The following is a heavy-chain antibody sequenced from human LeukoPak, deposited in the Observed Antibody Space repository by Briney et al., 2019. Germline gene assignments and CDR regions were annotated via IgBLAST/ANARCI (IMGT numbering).Heavy chain of an antibody. CDR3: AKVQDYVWGSYRSSQEYFQH. V-gene: IGHV3-23*01. CDR1: GFTFRSYA. J-gene: IGHJ1*01. CDR2: ISGDATGT. D-gene: IGHD3-16*02. Sequence: GGSLRLSCAASGFTFRSYAMTWVRKAPGKGMQWVSAISGDATGTYYADSVKGRFTISRDNSKNTLHLQMNNLRAEDTAVYYCAKVQDYVWGSYRSSQEYFQHWGQGTLVTVSS.